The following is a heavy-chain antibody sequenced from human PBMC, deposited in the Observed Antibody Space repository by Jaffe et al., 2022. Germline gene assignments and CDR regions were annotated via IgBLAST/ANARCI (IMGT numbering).Heavy chain of an antibody. V-gene: IGHV3-7*01. CDR2: INVDGNEK. D-gene: IGHD1-26*01. J-gene: IGHJ4*02. CDR1: GITFTNYW. Sequence: EVQLVESGGGLVQPGGSLRLSCAASGITFTNYWMNWVRQAPGEGLEWVANINVDGNEKNYVDSVKGRFTISRDNAKNSLDLQMNSLRAEDTAVYYCATDPNQWGGYWGQGTLVTVSS. CDR3: ATDPNQWGGY.